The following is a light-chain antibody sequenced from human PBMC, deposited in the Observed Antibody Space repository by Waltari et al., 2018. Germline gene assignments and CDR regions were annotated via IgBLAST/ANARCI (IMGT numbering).Light chain of an antibody. V-gene: IGLV2-11*01. CDR3: CSYTVSNTLL. CDR1: SSDVGTYKY. CDR2: GVS. Sequence: QSALTQPRSVSGSPGQSVTISCTGTSSDVGTYKYVSWHQQPPGQAPKLIIFGVSKRPSGVPDRCSGSKSGDTASLTISGLQAEDEADYYCCSYTVSNTLLFGGGTKLTVL. J-gene: IGLJ3*02.